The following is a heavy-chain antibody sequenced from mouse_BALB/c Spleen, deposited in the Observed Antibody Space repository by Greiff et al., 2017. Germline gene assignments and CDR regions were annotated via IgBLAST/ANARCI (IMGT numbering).Heavy chain of an antibody. CDR1: GFSLTGYG. V-gene: IGHV2-6-7*01. CDR2: IWGDGST. J-gene: IGHJ4*01. D-gene: IGHD2-4*01. Sequence: QVQLKESGPGLVAPSQSLSITCTVSGFSLTGYGVNWVRQPPGKGLEWLGMIWGDGSTDYNSALKSRLSISKDNSKSQVFLKMNSLQTDDTARYYGASDYDYDGGAMDYWGQGTSVTVSA. CDR3: ASDYDYDGGAMDY.